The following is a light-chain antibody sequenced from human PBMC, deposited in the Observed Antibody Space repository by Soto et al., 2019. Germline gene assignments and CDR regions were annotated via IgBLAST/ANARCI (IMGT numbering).Light chain of an antibody. CDR2: EVT. CDR1: TSDVDGYNY. V-gene: IGLV2-14*01. J-gene: IGLJ2*01. CDR3: SSYTGTSTVI. Sequence: QSALTQPASVSGSPGQSITISCTGTTSDVDGYNYVSWYQHHPGKAPKLMIYEVTNRPSGVSYRFSGSKSGNTASLTISGLQAEDEGDYYCSSYTGTSTVIFGGGTKLTVL.